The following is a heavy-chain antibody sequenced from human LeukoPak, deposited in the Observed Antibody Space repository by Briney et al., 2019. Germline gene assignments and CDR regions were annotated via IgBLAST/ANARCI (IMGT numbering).Heavy chain of an antibody. V-gene: IGHV3-33*01. CDR3: ARDGSGYSYGYY. D-gene: IGHD5-18*01. CDR2: IWYDGSNK. CDR1: GFTFSSYG. Sequence: QAGGSLRLSCAASGFTFSSYGMHWVRQAPGKGLEWVAVIWYDGSNKYYADSVKGRFTISRDNSKNTLYLQMNSLRAEDTAVYYCARDGSGYSYGYYWGQGTLVTVST. J-gene: IGHJ4*02.